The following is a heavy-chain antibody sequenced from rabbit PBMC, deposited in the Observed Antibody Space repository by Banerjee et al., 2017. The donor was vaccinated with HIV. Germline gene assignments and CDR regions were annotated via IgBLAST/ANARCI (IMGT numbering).Heavy chain of an antibody. Sequence: QEQLEESGGGLVQPEGSLTLTCKASGLDFSNSYWICWVRQAPGKGLEWIACVYTGSSGRTDYASWAKGRFTISKTSSTTVTLQMTSLTAADTATYFCARDLAGVIGWNFNVWGPGTLVTVS. CDR1: GLDFSNSYW. D-gene: IGHD4-1*01. J-gene: IGHJ4*01. CDR3: ARDLAGVIGWNFNV. V-gene: IGHV1S45*01. CDR2: VYTGSSGRT.